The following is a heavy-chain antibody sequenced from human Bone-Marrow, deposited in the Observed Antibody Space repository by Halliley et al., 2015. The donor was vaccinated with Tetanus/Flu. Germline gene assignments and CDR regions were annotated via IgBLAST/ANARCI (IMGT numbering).Heavy chain of an antibody. Sequence: EWIGYIYDRGTTNYNPSLMDRVVLSLDTSKNQFSLRLTSVTAADTAVYYCARGQLAARYFDYWGQGTLVTVST. CDR2: IYDRGTT. V-gene: IGHV4-59*09. D-gene: IGHD6-6*01. CDR3: ARGQLAARYFDY. J-gene: IGHJ4*02.